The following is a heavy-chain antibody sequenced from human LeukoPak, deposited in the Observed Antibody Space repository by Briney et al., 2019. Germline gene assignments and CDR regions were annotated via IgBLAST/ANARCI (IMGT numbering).Heavy chain of an antibody. CDR3: ARGHDYVWGSYNY. CDR2: ISYDGSNK. CDR1: GFTFSSYA. D-gene: IGHD3-16*01. J-gene: IGHJ4*01. Sequence: PGRSLRLSCAASGFTFSSYAMHWVRQAPGKGLEWVAVISYDGSNKYYADSVKGRFTISRDNSKNTLYLQMNSLRAEDTAVYYCARGHDYVWGSYNYWSQGTLVTVSS. V-gene: IGHV3-30-3*01.